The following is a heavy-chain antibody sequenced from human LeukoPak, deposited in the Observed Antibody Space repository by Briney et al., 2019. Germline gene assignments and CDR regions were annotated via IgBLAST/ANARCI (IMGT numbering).Heavy chain of an antibody. CDR2: INSDGSGT. J-gene: IGHJ5*02. CDR3: ARDLVAPPHNWFDP. Sequence: GGSLRLPCAASGFTFSSYWMHWVRQAPGKGLVWVSRINSDGSGTSYADSVKGRFTISRDNAKNTLYLQMNSLRAEDTAVYYCARDLVAPPHNWFDPWGQGTLVTVSS. V-gene: IGHV3-74*01. CDR1: GFTFSSYW. D-gene: IGHD5-12*01.